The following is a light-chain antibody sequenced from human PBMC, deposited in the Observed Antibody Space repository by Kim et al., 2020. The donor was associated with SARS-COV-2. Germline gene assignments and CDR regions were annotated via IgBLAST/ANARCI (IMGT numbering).Light chain of an antibody. CDR3: QAWDSSTGV. CDR1: KLVDKY. Sequence: GSPGQPASITCSGDKLVDKYACWYQQKPGQSPVLVIYQDSKRPSGIPERFSGSNSGNTATLTISGTQAMDEADYYCQAWDSSTGVFGGGTKLTVL. J-gene: IGLJ2*01. V-gene: IGLV3-1*01. CDR2: QDS.